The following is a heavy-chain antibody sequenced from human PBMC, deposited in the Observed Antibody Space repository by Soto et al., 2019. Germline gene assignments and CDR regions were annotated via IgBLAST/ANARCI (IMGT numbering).Heavy chain of an antibody. CDR1: DGSFSGYY. V-gene: IGHV4-34*01. Sequence: SETLSLTXAVYDGSFSGYYWSWIRQPPGKGLEWIGEINHSGSTNYNPSLKSRVTISVDTSKNQFSLKLSSVTAADTAVYYCATAGIDYDILTGYYLGGYYFDYWGQGTLVTVSS. CDR3: ATAGIDYDILTGYYLGGYYFDY. D-gene: IGHD3-9*01. J-gene: IGHJ4*02. CDR2: INHSGST.